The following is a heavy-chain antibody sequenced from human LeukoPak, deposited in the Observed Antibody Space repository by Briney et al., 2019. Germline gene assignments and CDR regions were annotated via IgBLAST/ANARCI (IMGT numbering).Heavy chain of an antibody. CDR3: ARTRNQSGYCSSTSCYRDNWFDP. V-gene: IGHV1-8*01. J-gene: IGHJ5*02. CDR1: GYTFTSYD. Sequence: ASVKVSCKASGYTFTSYDINWVRQATGQGLEWMGWMNPNSGNTGYAQKFQGRVTMTRNTSISTAYMELSSLRSEDTAVYYCARTRNQSGYCSSTSCYRDNWFDPWGQGTLVTVSS. D-gene: IGHD2-2*03. CDR2: MNPNSGNT.